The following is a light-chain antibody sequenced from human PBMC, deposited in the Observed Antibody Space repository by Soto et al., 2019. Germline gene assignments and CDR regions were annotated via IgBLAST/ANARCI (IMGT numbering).Light chain of an antibody. CDR3: HQYDSSPLT. J-gene: IGKJ4*01. CDR2: GAS. CDR1: QSVSSSY. Sequence: EIVLTQSPGTLSLSPGERATLSCRASQSVSSSYLAWYQQKPGQAPRLLIYGASSRATGIPDRFSGSGSEKDFTLTISRLEPEDFAVYYCHQYDSSPLTFGGGTKVEIK. V-gene: IGKV3-20*01.